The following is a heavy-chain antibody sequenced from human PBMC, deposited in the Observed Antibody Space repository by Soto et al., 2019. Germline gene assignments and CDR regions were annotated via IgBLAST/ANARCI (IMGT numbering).Heavy chain of an antibody. V-gene: IGHV1-2*02. Sequence: QVQLVQSGAEVKKPGASMRVSCKTSGYRFNAYYIFWVRQAPGQGLEWMGWINPNSGGTHYAQKFQGRVTMTSDTSVTSAYMELTSLTSVDTALYYSARLDYGDYRVDYWGQGTLVNVSS. J-gene: IGHJ4*02. D-gene: IGHD4-17*01. CDR2: INPNSGGT. CDR1: GYRFNAYY. CDR3: ARLDYGDYRVDY.